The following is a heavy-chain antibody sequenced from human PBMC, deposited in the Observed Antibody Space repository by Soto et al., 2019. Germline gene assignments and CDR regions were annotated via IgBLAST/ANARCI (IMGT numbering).Heavy chain of an antibody. CDR2: IYYSGST. CDR1: GGSISSYY. D-gene: IGHD6-13*01. CDR3: ARDRSSWGY. Sequence: QVQLQESGPGLVKPSETLSLTCTVSGGSISSYYWRWIRQPPGKGLEWIGYIYYSGSTNYNPSLKSRVTISVDTSKNQFSLKLSSVTAADTAVYYCARDRSSWGYWGQGTLVTVSS. V-gene: IGHV4-59*01. J-gene: IGHJ4*02.